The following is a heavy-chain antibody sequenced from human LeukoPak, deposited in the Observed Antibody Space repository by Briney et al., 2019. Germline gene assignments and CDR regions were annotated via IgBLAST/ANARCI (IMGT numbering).Heavy chain of an antibody. Sequence: ASVKVSCKASGYSFTSNYIHWVRQAPGQGLEWMGKIYPRDGSTSYAQKFQGRVTVTRDTSTSTVHMELSGLRSEDTAVYYCARETQGWPPVGFDYWGQGTLVTVSS. V-gene: IGHV1-46*01. CDR1: GYSFTSNY. CDR3: ARETQGWPPVGFDY. D-gene: IGHD6-19*01. J-gene: IGHJ4*02. CDR2: IYPRDGST.